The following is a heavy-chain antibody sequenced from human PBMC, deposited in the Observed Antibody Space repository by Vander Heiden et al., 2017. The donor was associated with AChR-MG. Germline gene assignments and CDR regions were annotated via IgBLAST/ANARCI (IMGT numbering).Heavy chain of an antibody. D-gene: IGHD2-8*01. J-gene: IGHJ4*02. CDR1: GGSISSGGYS. CDR2: IYHSGST. V-gene: IGHV4-30-2*01. CDR3: ARDGIFCTNGVCYHHFDY. Sequence: QLQLQESGSGLVKPSQTLSLTCAVSGGSISSGGYSWSWIRQPPGKGLGWIGYIYHSGSTHYNPSLKSRVTISVDRSKNQFSLKLSSVTAADTAVYYCARDGIFCTNGVCYHHFDYWGEGTLVTVSS.